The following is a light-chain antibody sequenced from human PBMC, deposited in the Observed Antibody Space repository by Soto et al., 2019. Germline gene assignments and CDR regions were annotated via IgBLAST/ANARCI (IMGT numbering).Light chain of an antibody. CDR2: GTS. J-gene: IGKJ1*01. CDR1: QSVSSTY. CDR3: QQYNSYSWT. V-gene: IGKV3-20*01. Sequence: PGERAPLSCKTSQSVSSTYLGWYQQQPGQPPRLLMSGTSNRATGTPDRFSGSGSGTDFTLTISRLEPDDFATYYCQQYNSYSWTFGQGTKVDI.